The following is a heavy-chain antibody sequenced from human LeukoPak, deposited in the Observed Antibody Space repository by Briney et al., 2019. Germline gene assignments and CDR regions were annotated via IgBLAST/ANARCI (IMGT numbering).Heavy chain of an antibody. CDR2: ISGSGGST. CDR3: AKRPRFGELAA. V-gene: IGHV3-23*01. CDR1: GFTSSSYA. J-gene: IGHJ4*02. D-gene: IGHD3-10*01. Sequence: GGSLRLSCAASGFTSSSYAMSWVRQAPGKGLEWVSAISGSGGSTYYADSVKGRFTISRDNSKNTLYLQMNSLRAEDTAVYYCAKRPRFGELAAWGQGTLVTVSS.